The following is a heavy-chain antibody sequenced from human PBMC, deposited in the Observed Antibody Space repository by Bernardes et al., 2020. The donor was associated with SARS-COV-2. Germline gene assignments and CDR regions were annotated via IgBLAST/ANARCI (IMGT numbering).Heavy chain of an antibody. CDR1: GFTFRSSW. J-gene: IGHJ1*01. CDR3: ARVGPGSARDAEYFQH. Sequence: GCSLSLSCAASGFTFRSSWMTWVRQAPGKGLEWVANLKQYGREQYYVDSVKGRFTISRDNAKNSLYLQMNSLRPEDTAVYYCARVGPGSARDAEYFQHWGQGTLVTVSS. V-gene: IGHV3-7*03. D-gene: IGHD2-21*02. CDR2: LKQYGREQ.